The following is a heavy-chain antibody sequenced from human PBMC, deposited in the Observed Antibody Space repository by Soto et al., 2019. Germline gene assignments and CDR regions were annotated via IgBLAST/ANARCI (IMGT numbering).Heavy chain of an antibody. CDR2: IYSGGST. CDR3: ARAKRDGYNAIDY. D-gene: IGHD5-12*01. J-gene: IGHJ4*02. V-gene: IGHV3-53*01. CDR1: GFTVSSNY. Sequence: GGSLRLSCAASGFTVSSNYMSWVRQAPGKGLEWVSVIYSGGSTYYADSVKGRFTISRDNSKNTLYLQMNSLRAEDTAVYYCARAKRDGYNAIDYWGQGTLVPVSS.